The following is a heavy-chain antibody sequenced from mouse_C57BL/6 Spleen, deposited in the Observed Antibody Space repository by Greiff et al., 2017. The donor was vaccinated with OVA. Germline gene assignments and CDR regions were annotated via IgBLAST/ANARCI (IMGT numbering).Heavy chain of an antibody. J-gene: IGHJ4*01. D-gene: IGHD2-2*01. CDR2: IDPEDGDT. V-gene: IGHV14-1*01. CDR3: TFMVTTYYAMDY. CDR1: GFNIKDYY. Sequence: EVKLMESGAELVRPGASVKLSCTASGFNIKDYYMHWVKQRPEQGLEWIGRIDPEDGDTEYAPKFQGKATMTADTSSNTAYLQLSSLTSEDTAVYYCTFMVTTYYAMDYWGQGTSVTVSS.